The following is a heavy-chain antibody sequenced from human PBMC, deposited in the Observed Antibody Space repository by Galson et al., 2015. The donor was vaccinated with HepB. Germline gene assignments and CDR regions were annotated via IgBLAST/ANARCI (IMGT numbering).Heavy chain of an antibody. CDR2: IKQDGSEK. CDR3: ARGRRELLWYALDI. V-gene: IGHV3-7*03. J-gene: IGHJ3*02. D-gene: IGHD1-26*01. Sequence: LRLSCAASGFTFSSYWMSWVRQAPGKGLEWVANIKQDGSEKYYVDSVKGRFTISRDNAKNSLYLQMNSLRAEDTAVYYCARGRRELLWYALDIWGQGTMVTVSS. CDR1: GFTFSSYW.